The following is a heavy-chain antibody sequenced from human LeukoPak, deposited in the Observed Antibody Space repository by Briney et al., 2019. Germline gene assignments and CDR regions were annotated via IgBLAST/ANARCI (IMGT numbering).Heavy chain of an antibody. V-gene: IGHV4-4*07. CDR1: GGSISSYY. CDR2: IYTSGST. CDR3: ARDLDYGGSSIWYFDL. J-gene: IGHJ2*01. Sequence: SETLSLTCTVSGGSISSYYWSWIRQPAGKGLEWIGRIYTSGSTNYNPSLKSRVTMSVDTSKNQFSLKLSSVTAADTAVYYCARDLDYGGSSIWYFDLWGRGTPVTVSS. D-gene: IGHD4-23*01.